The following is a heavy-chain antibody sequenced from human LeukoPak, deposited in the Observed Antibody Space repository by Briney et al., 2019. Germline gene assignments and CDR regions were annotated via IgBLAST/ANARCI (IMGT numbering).Heavy chain of an antibody. CDR1: GFTFSSYA. J-gene: IGHJ4*02. CDR2: ISGSGGST. D-gene: IGHD3-3*02. Sequence: GGSLRLSCAASGFTFSSYAMSWVRQAPGKGLEWVSVISGSGGSTYYADSVKGRFTVSRDNSKNTLYLRMTSLRAEDTGTYYCAKDIRACCWGQGTQVTVSS. CDR3: AKDIRACC. V-gene: IGHV3-23*01.